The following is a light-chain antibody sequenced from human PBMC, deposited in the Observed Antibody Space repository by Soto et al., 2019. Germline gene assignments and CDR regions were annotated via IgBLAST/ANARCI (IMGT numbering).Light chain of an antibody. CDR3: LQHITYTPT. CDR2: AAS. CDR1: QNISKY. J-gene: IGKJ1*01. V-gene: IGKV1-17*01. Sequence: DIQLTQSPSTLSATAGDRVTITCRASQNISKYLNWYQQKLGKDPKILIYAASSLQSGVPSRFSGSGSGTEFNLTISRLQTEDFATYYCLQHITYTPTFGQGTKLDIK.